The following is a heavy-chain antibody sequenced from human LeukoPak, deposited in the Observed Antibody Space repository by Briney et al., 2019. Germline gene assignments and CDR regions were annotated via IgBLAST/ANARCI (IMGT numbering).Heavy chain of an antibody. D-gene: IGHD3-9*01. CDR2: ITYDGTNN. J-gene: IGHJ3*02. CDR1: GFPFSSYA. V-gene: IGHV3-30*16. Sequence: GGPLRLPCAASGFPFSSYAMHWLPQAPGKALEGGALITYDGTNNYYAHSVKGRFTTSRDNSKNTLYLQMNSLRAEDTAVYYCASSPYYDILTGTHGAVEIWGQGTMVTASS. CDR3: ASSPYYDILTGTHGAVEI.